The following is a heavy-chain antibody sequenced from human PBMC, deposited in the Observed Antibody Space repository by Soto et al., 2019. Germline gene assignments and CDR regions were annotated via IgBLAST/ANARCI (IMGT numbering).Heavy chain of an antibody. Sequence: EVQLLESGGGLVQPGGSLRLTCIGSGFTFRQFGMSWIRQAPGKGLEWVSSISTGSDVTHYTDSVKGRFTISRDNSKNTRFLHLNSLRAEDTAIFYCAKDVDCDGGDGYFNYYDPGGRGTQVTVS. CDR2: ISTGSDVT. J-gene: IGHJ5*02. CDR1: GFTFRQFG. D-gene: IGHD2-21*02. CDR3: AKDVDCDGGDGYFNYYDP. V-gene: IGHV3-23*01.